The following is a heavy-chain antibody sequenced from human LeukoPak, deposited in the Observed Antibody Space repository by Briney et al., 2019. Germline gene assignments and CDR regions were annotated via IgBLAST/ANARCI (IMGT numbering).Heavy chain of an antibody. D-gene: IGHD6-25*01. CDR1: AFSFVAIN. CDR2: ISSSSSYI. Sequence: GGPLRFSGAASAFSFVAINRNWFGQVQGKGLRGVSSISSSSSYIYYAASVKGRFTISRDNSKNTVYLQVNSLRAEDTAVYYCATPSGGYWGQGTLVTVSS. CDR3: ATPSGGY. V-gene: IGHV3-21*01. J-gene: IGHJ4*02.